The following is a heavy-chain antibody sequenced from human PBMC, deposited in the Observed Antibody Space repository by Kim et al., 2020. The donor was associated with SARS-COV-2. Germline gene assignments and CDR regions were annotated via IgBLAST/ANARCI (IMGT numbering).Heavy chain of an antibody. D-gene: IGHD3-16*02. CDR3: ARGTHYVWGSYRLDAFD. V-gene: IGHV3-30*04. Sequence: GGSLRLSCAASGFTFSSYAMHWVRQAPGKGLEWVAVISYDGSNKYYADSVKGRFTISRDNSKNTLYLQMNSLRAEDTAVYYCARGTHYVWGSYRLDAFD. J-gene: IGHJ3*02. CDR2: ISYDGSNK. CDR1: GFTFSSYA.